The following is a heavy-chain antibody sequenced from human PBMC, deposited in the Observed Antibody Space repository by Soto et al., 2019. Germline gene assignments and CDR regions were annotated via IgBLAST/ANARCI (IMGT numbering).Heavy chain of an antibody. Sequence: QVQLVQSGAEVKKPGASVKVSCKASGYTFTSYDINWVRQATGQGLEWMGWMNPNSGNTGYAQKFQGRVTMTRNTTISTDYMEMSSLRSEVTAVYYCAGAWGRGVAKEYYFDYWGQGTLVTVSS. CDR3: AGAWGRGVAKEYYFDY. V-gene: IGHV1-8*01. D-gene: IGHD6-19*01. CDR1: GYTFTSYD. J-gene: IGHJ4*02. CDR2: MNPNSGNT.